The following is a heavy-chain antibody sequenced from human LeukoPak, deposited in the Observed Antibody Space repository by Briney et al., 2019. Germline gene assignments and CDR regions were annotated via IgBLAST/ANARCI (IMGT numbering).Heavy chain of an antibody. CDR2: IRYDGSNK. CDR1: GFTFSSYS. J-gene: IGHJ4*02. V-gene: IGHV3-30*02. D-gene: IGHD1-26*01. Sequence: GGSLRLSCAASGFTFSSYSMNWVRQAPGKGLEWVAFIRYDGSNKYYADSVKGRFTISRDNSKNTLYLQMNSLRAEDTAVYYCAKDRSGSYSLPGESDYWGQGTLVTVSS. CDR3: AKDRSGSYSLPGESDY.